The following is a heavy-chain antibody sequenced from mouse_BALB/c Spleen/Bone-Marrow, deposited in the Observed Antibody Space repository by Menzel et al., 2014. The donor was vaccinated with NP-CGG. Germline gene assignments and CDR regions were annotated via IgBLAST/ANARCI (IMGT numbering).Heavy chain of an antibody. V-gene: IGHV1S126*01. CDR3: ARVGLRLPYYFDY. CDR2: IDPSDSET. J-gene: IGHJ2*01. D-gene: IGHD1-2*01. Sequence: QVQLQQSGPQVVRPGASVKISCKAPGYSFTSYWMHWVKQRPGQGLEWIGMIDPSDSETRLNQKFKDKATLTVDKSSSTAYMQLSSPTSEDSAVYYCARVGLRLPYYFDYWGQGTTLTVSS. CDR1: GYSFTSYW.